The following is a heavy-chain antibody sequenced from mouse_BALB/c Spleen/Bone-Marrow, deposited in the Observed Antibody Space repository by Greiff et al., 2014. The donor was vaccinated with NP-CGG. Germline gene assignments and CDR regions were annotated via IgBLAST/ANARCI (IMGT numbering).Heavy chain of an antibody. D-gene: IGHD2-2*01. J-gene: IGHJ1*01. Sequence: EVKLVESGPELVKPGASVKMSCKASGYTFTSYVVHWVKQKPGQGLEWIGNINPYNDDTMYNEKFKGKATLTSDKSSSTAYMELSSLTSEDSAVYYCARSLYGYDWYFDVWGAGTTVTVSS. CDR1: GYTFTSYV. CDR3: ARSLYGYDWYFDV. CDR2: INPYNDDT. V-gene: IGHV1-14*01.